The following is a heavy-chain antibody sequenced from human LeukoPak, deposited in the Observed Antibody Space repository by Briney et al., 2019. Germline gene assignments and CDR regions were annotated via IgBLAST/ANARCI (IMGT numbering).Heavy chain of an antibody. CDR3: ARASRSPLLFDY. J-gene: IGHJ4*02. Sequence: PSETLSLTCTVSGGSISSYYWSWIRQPPGKGLEWIGYIYYSGSTNYNPSLKSRVTISLDTSKNQFSLKLRSVTAADTAVYYCARASRSPLLFDYWGQGTLVTVSS. V-gene: IGHV4-59*12. CDR1: GGSISSYY. D-gene: IGHD2-21*01. CDR2: IYYSGST.